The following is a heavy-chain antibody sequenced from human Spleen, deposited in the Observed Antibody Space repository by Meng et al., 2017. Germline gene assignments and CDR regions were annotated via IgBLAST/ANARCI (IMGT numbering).Heavy chain of an antibody. CDR1: GDSISSNTW. CDR2: IYNGGST. J-gene: IGHJ4*02. V-gene: IGHV4-4*02. CDR3: TRNSYDSRHYVLRF. D-gene: IGHD3-22*01. Sequence: QVQLQDSGPGLLKRSGPLSLTCSVSGDSISSNTWWSWVRQPPGKGLEWIGEIYNGGSTNYIPSLKSRVTISIDKSKNQFSLDLSSVTAADTAVYYCTRNSYDSRHYVLRFWGQGTLVTVSS.